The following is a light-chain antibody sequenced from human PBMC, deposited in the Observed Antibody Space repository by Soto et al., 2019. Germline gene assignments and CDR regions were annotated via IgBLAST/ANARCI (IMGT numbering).Light chain of an antibody. CDR2: GAS. J-gene: IGKJ1*01. CDR1: QSVSNNY. CDR3: QQYGSSGT. V-gene: IGKV3-20*01. Sequence: IVLTHSPGTLSLSPREGATLSCRASQSVSNNYLAWYQQKPGQAPRLLIYGASNRATGIPDRFSGSGSGTDFTLTISRLEPEDFAVYYCQQYGSSGTFGQGTKVDIK.